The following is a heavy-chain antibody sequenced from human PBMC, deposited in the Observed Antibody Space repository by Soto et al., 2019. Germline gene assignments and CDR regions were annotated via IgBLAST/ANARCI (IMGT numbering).Heavy chain of an antibody. J-gene: IGHJ5*01. D-gene: IGHD3-16*02. V-gene: IGHV4-39*01. Sequence: QVHLQESGPGLVKPSETRSLTCTVSGVSIHNSHSFWAWIRQPPGKGLQFIASVYHNGGAHYNSSLKSRVPISVDTANNQVSLTVRFLTAADTAFYYCGRVVEGATRHTDPDSWGQGILVTVSS. CDR2: VYHNGGA. CDR1: GVSIHNSHSF. CDR3: GRVVEGATRHTDPDS.